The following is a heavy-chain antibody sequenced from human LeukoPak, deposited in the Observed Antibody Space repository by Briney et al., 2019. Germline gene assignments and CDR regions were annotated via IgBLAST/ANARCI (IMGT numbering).Heavy chain of an antibody. CDR2: ISSSSSYI. J-gene: IGHJ6*02. CDR1: GFTFSSYS. CDR3: ARAPLYGDSGYYYYYYGMDV. V-gene: IGHV3-21*01. D-gene: IGHD4-17*01. Sequence: GGSLRLSCAASGFTFSSYSMNWVRQAPGKGLEWVSSISSSSSYIYYADSVKGRFTISRDNAKNSLYLQMNSLRAEDTAVYYCARAPLYGDSGYYYYYYGMDVWGQGTAVTVSS.